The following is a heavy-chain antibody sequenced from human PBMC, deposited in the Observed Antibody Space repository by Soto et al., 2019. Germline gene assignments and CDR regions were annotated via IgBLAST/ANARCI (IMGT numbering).Heavy chain of an antibody. CDR2: ISAYDGDT. CDR3: ATTYLFPYFDYYSMDV. V-gene: IGHV1-18*01. Sequence: QVQLVQSGAEVKKPGASVKVSCKASGYTFTSYGISWVRQAPGQGLEWMGWISAYDGDTNYTQNLLGRVTLTTDTSTYTAYMELRSLSSDDTAVYYCATTYLFPYFDYYSMDVWGRGTTVTVSS. CDR1: GYTFTSYG. D-gene: IGHD2-2*01. J-gene: IGHJ6*03.